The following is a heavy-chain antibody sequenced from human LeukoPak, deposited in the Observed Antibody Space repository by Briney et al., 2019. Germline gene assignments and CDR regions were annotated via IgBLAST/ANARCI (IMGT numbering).Heavy chain of an antibody. J-gene: IGHJ4*02. CDR1: GFTFDSYA. D-gene: IGHD5-12*01. CDR2: ISGSGGNT. V-gene: IGHV3-23*01. Sequence: PGGSLRLSCAASGFTFDSYAMSWVRQAPGKGLEWVSAISGSGGNTYLAESVKGRFTISRDNSKNTLNLQMNSLRAEDTAIYYRATEWLGTSWGQGTLVTVSS. CDR3: ATEWLGTS.